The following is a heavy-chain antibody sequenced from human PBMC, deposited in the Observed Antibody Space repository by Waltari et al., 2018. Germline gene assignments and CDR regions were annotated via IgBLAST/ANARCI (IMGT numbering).Heavy chain of an antibody. Sequence: EVQLVETGGGLIQPGGSLRLSCAASGFAVSSNYMSWVRQAPGKGLEWVSVIETGSYTYYAESVRGRFTISRDNSKNMVYLQMNSLRADDTAVDFCARHDYCDYGGQGTLVTVSS. CDR2: IETGSYT. J-gene: IGHJ4*02. V-gene: IGHV3-53*02. CDR3: ARHDYCDY. CDR1: GFAVSSNY.